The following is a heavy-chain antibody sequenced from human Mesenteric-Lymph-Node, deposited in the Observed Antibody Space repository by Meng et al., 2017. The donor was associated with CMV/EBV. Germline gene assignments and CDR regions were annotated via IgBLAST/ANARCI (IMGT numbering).Heavy chain of an antibody. D-gene: IGHD6-6*01. V-gene: IGHV4-34*01. J-gene: IGHJ6*02. CDR3: ARYHISSSDYYYYGMDV. CDR2: INHSGST. Sequence: SETLSLTCAVFGGSFSRYYWSWVRQPPGKGLEWIGEINHSGSTNYNPSLKSRVTISVDTSKNQFSLKLSSVTAADTAVYYCARYHISSSDYYYYGMDVWGQGTTVTVSS. CDR1: GGSFSRYY.